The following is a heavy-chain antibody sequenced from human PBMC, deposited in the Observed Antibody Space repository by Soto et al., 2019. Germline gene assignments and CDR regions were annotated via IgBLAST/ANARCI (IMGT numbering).Heavy chain of an antibody. CDR1: GFPLSSYA. V-gene: IGHV3-23*01. D-gene: IGHD4-17*01. Sequence: GGSLRLSCAASGFPLSSYAMSWVRQAPGKGLEWVSAISGSGGSTYYADSVKGWFTISRDNSKNTLYLQMNSLRAEDTAVYYCAKESAVTFDYWGQGTLVTVSS. CDR2: ISGSGGST. J-gene: IGHJ4*02. CDR3: AKESAVTFDY.